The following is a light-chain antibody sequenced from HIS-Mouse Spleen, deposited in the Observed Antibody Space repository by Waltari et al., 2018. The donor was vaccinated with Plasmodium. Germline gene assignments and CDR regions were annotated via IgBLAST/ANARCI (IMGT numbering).Light chain of an antibody. CDR1: SSGVGSYNL. V-gene: IGLV2-23*01. Sequence: QSALTQPASVSGSPGQSIPISCTGTSSGVGSYNLVSWYQQHPGKAPKLIIYEGSKRPSGVSNRFSGSKSGNTASLTISGLQAEDEADYYCCSYAGSSTYVFGTGTKVTVL. CDR3: CSYAGSSTYV. CDR2: EGS. J-gene: IGLJ1*01.